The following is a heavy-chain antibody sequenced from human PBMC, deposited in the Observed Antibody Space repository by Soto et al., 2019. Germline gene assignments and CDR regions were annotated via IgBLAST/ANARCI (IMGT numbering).Heavy chain of an antibody. D-gene: IGHD3-3*01. CDR1: GYIFTSYW. V-gene: IGHV5-51*01. J-gene: IGHJ6*02. CDR2: IYPGDSDT. CDR3: ARRSGTYYDFWSGLDV. Sequence: PGEPLKISCNGSGYIFTSYWIGLGRQMPGKGLEWMGIIYPGDSDTRYSPSFQGQVPISADKSLSTAYLQWSSLKASATAMYYCARRSGTYYDFWSGLDVWGQGTTVTAP.